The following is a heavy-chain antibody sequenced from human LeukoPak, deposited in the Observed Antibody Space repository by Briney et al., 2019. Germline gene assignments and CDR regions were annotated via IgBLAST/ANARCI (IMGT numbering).Heavy chain of an antibody. CDR3: ARDGGSAWFLDY. J-gene: IGHJ4*02. V-gene: IGHV3-11*04. CDR1: GFTFSDNY. CDR2: ISSSGNTT. Sequence: PGGSLRLPCAASGFTFSDNYMSWIRQAPGKGLEWVSYISSSGNTTYNADSVKGRFSITRDNAKNSLYLQMNSLRAEDTAVYYCARDGGSAWFLDYWGQGTLVTVSS. D-gene: IGHD6-19*01.